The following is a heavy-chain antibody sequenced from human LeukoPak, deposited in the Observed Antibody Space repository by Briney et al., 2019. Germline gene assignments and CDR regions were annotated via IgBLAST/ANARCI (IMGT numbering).Heavy chain of an antibody. J-gene: IGHJ4*02. CDR1: GGSIITTNYY. CDR2: IYYSGST. Sequence: QPSGTLSLTCTVSGGSIITTNYYWGWIRQPPGKGLEWIGSIYYSGSTYYNPSLKSRVTISVDTSKSQFSLKLSSVTAADTAVYYCARPHCSSTSCYFDYWGQGTLVTVSS. V-gene: IGHV4-39*01. D-gene: IGHD2-2*01. CDR3: ARPHCSSTSCYFDY.